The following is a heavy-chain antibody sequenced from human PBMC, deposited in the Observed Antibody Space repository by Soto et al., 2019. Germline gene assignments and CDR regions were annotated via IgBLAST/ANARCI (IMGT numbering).Heavy chain of an antibody. Sequence: GGSLRLSCAASGFTFSSYEMNWVRQAPGKGLEWVSYISSSGSTIYYADSVKGRFTISRDNAKNSLYLQMNSLGAEDTAVYYCARNSGKDCGGDCRYFDYWGQGTLVTVSS. CDR3: ARNSGKDCGGDCRYFDY. CDR2: ISSSGSTI. V-gene: IGHV3-48*03. CDR1: GFTFSSYE. D-gene: IGHD2-21*01. J-gene: IGHJ4*02.